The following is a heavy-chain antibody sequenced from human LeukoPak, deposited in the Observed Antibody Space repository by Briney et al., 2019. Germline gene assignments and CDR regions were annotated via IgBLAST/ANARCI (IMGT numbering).Heavy chain of an antibody. V-gene: IGHV1-69*05. CDR3: ARGLQDYGDYRREYFQH. CDR2: IFPIFGTA. Sequence: SVKVSCKASGGTFSSYAISWVRQAPGQGLEWMGGIFPIFGTANYAQKFQGRVTMTRDTSTSTVYMELSSLRSEDTAVYYCARGLQDYGDYRREYFQHWGQGTLVTVSS. J-gene: IGHJ1*01. D-gene: IGHD4-17*01. CDR1: GGTFSSYA.